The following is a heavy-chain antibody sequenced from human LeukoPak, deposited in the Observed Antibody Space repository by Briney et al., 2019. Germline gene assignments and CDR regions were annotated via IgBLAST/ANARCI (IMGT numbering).Heavy chain of an antibody. J-gene: IGHJ4*02. CDR1: GFTFSSYN. CDR3: ARVTRGYTYGLLDY. V-gene: IGHV3-21*01. Sequence: GGSLRLSCAASGFTFSSYNMNWVRQAPGKGLEWVSSISSSSSYIYFADSLKGRFTISRDNAKNSLYLQMNSLRAEDTAVYYCARVTRGYTYGLLDYWGQGALVTVSS. CDR2: ISSSSSYI. D-gene: IGHD5-18*01.